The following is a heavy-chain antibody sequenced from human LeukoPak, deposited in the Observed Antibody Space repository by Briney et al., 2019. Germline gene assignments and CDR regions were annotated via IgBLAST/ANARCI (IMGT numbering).Heavy chain of an antibody. Sequence: SETLSLTCTVSGASISSYYWTWIRQPAGKGPEWIGRIHTSGSTSYNPSLKSRVNMSVDTSKNQFSLKLNSVTAADTAVYYCARVTDPRYNWFDPWGQGTLVTVSS. D-gene: IGHD2-21*02. CDR2: IHTSGST. CDR3: ARVTDPRYNWFDP. CDR1: GASISSYY. J-gene: IGHJ5*02. V-gene: IGHV4-4*07.